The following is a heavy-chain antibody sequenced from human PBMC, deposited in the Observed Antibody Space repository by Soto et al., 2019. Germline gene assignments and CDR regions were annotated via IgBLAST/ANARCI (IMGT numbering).Heavy chain of an antibody. J-gene: IGHJ3*02. V-gene: IGHV4-30-2*01. CDR1: GGSISSGGYS. D-gene: IGHD5-12*01. CDR3: SRGGGDGYLNDPGAFDI. CDR2: IYHSGST. Sequence: SETLSLTCAVSGGSISSGGYSWSWIRQPPGKGLEWIGYIYHSGSTYYNPSLKSRVTISVDRSKNQFSLKLSSVTAADTAVYHFSRGGGDGYLNDPGAFDIWGQGTMVTVSS.